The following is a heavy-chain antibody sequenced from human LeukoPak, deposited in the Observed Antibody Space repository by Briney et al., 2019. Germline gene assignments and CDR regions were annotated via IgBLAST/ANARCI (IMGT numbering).Heavy chain of an antibody. CDR2: INQSGST. V-gene: IGHV4-34*01. CDR3: ARGPRGRGSTS. Sequence: SETLSLTCGVYCGSFSGYYWSWIRQPPGKGLEWMGEINQSGSTNYNPSLKSRVTISVDTYKNQFSLTLSSVTAADTAVYYCARGPRGRGSTSWGQGTLVTVSS. J-gene: IGHJ4*02. D-gene: IGHD2-2*01. CDR1: CGSFSGYY.